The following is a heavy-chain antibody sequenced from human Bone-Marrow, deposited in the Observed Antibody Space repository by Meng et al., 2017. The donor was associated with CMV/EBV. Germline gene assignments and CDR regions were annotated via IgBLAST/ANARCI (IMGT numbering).Heavy chain of an antibody. J-gene: IGHJ4*02. CDR2: INWNGGST. V-gene: IGHV3-20*04. CDR1: GFTFDDYG. CDR3: TTDPFYYYDSSGYRSTYFDY. Sequence: GESLKISCAASGFTFDDYGMSWVRQAPGKGLEWVSGINWNGGSTGYADSVKGRFTISRDNAKNSLYLQMNSLKTEDTAVYYCTTDPFYYYDSSGYRSTYFDYWGQGTLVTVSS. D-gene: IGHD3-22*01.